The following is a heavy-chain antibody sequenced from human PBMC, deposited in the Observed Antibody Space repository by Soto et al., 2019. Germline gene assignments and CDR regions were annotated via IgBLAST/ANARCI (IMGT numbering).Heavy chain of an antibody. CDR2: IWYDGSNK. D-gene: IGHD4-17*01. CDR3: ARASDYRHYCLTF. CDR1: GFHFSSYA. J-gene: IGHJ4*01. V-gene: IGHV3-33*01. Sequence: GGSLRLSCTASGFHFSSYAMHWVRQAPGKGLEWVAVIWYDGSNKYSADSVKGRFTISRDNSKNTLDLQMNSLRAEDTAVYYCARASDYRHYCLTFWGQGTLVTVSS.